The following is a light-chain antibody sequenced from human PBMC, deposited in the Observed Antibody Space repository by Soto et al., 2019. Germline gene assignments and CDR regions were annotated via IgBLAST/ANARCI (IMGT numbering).Light chain of an antibody. J-gene: IGKJ1*01. CDR1: QTISNW. CDR2: EAS. Sequence: DVQMTQSPSTLSASVGDRVAITCRASQTISNWLAWYQQRPGKAPKLLIYEASTLETGVPPRFSGSASGTEFTLTISSLQPDDYATYYCQQYNGTFGQGTKVEI. CDR3: QQYNGT. V-gene: IGKV1-5*03.